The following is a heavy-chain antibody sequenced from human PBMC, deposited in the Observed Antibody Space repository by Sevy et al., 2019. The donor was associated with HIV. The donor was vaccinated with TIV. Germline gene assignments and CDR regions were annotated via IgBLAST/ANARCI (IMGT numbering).Heavy chain of an antibody. Sequence: GGSLRLSCAASGLTFSTYGMHWVRQAPGKGLEWVALISGDGSNTYYAGSVTGRFTISRDNSKNTLYLQMNSLRADDPAMYYCAKTYADTTMDLYYYDSWGQGTLVTVSS. CDR1: GLTFSTYG. V-gene: IGHV3-30*18. J-gene: IGHJ4*02. D-gene: IGHD5-18*01. CDR2: ISGDGSNT. CDR3: AKTYADTTMDLYYYDS.